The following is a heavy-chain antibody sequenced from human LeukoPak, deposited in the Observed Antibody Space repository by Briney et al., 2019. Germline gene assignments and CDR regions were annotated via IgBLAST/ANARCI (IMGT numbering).Heavy chain of an antibody. V-gene: IGHV3-33*01. J-gene: IGHJ4*02. CDR3: ARGRWLQRFFDY. Sequence: GGSLRLSCAASGFTFSSYGMHWVRQAPGKGLEWVAVIWYDGSNKYYADSVKDRFTISRDFAKNSLYLQMNSLRVEDTAVYYCARGRWLQRFFDYWGQGTLVTVSS. CDR2: IWYDGSNK. D-gene: IGHD5-24*01. CDR1: GFTFSSYG.